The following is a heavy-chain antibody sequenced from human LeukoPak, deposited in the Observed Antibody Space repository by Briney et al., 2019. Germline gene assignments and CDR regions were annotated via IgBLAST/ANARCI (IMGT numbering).Heavy chain of an antibody. D-gene: IGHD3-10*01. J-gene: IGHJ5*02. CDR3: ARDYSGSSGSNWFDP. Sequence: ASVKVSCKASGYTFTSYGISWVRQAPGQRLEWMGWISAYNGNTNYAQKLQGRVTMTTDTSTSTAYMELRSLRSDDTAVYYCARDYSGSSGSNWFDPWGQGTLVTVSS. CDR2: ISAYNGNT. V-gene: IGHV1-18*01. CDR1: GYTFTSYG.